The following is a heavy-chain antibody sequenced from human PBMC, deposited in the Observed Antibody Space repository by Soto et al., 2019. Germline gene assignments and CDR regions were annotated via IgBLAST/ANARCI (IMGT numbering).Heavy chain of an antibody. V-gene: IGHV3-30*18. CDR3: GKERGWLAERYYYGMDV. J-gene: IGHJ6*02. CDR1: GFTFSSYG. CDR2: ISYDGSNK. Sequence: QVQLVESGGGVVQPGRSLRLSCAASGFTFSSYGMHWVRQAPGKGLEWVAVISYDGSNKYYADSVKGRFTISRDNSKNTLYLQMNSLRAEDTAVYYCGKERGWLAERYYYGMDVWGQGTTVTVSS. D-gene: IGHD6-19*01.